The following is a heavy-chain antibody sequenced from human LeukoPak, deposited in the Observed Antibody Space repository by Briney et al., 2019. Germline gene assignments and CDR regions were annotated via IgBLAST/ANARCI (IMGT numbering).Heavy chain of an antibody. CDR3: AASYYDSTGYSDY. CDR2: LDPEDGET. J-gene: IGHJ4*02. Sequence: ASVKVSCKVSGHTFTESSIHWVRQAPGIGLEWVGGLDPEDGETIYSQTFQGRVTMTEDTSTGTAYMEVNRLRSDDTAVYYCAASYYDSTGYSDYWGQGTLVTVSS. D-gene: IGHD3-22*01. CDR1: GHTFTESS. V-gene: IGHV1-24*01.